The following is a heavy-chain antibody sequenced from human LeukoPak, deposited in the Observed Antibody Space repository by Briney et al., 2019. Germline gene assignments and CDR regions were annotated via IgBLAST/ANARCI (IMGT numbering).Heavy chain of an antibody. Sequence: GASVTVSCRASGYTFTSNGISWVRQAPGQGLEWMAWISPYNGDTTYAQELQGRVTATTDASTSTAYMELRSLRSDDTAMYFCARLRGGIYSSRDAFDIWGQGTMVTVSS. CDR3: ARLRGGIYSSRDAFDI. CDR1: GYTFTSNG. J-gene: IGHJ3*02. D-gene: IGHD6-19*01. CDR2: ISPYNGDT. V-gene: IGHV1-18*01.